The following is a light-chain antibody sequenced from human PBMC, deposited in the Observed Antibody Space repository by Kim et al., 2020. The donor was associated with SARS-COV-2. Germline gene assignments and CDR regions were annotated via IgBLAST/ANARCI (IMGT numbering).Light chain of an antibody. CDR2: KDS. J-gene: IGLJ3*02. CDR1: ALAKQY. CDR3: QSADSSGTWV. V-gene: IGLV3-25*03. Sequence: VYPGQTARITCSGDALAKQYAYWYQQKPGQAPVLVIYKDSERPSGIPERFSGSSSGTTVTLTISGVQAEDEADYYCQSADSSGTWVFGGGTQLTVL.